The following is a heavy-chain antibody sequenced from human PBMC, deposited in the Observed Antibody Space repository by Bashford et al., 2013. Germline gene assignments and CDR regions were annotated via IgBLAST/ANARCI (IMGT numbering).Heavy chain of an antibody. CDR2: VIPIPKIL. D-gene: IGHD6-6*01. CDR1: GYTFDRYG. CDR3: AIRVAAYSSSSAVNYYGMDV. J-gene: IGHJ6*02. Sequence: VASVKVSCKASGYTFDRYGINWCDRPLDKGLSGWEGVIPIPKILNYAQKFQGRVTFTADKSTSTAYMELSSLRSEDTAVYYCAIRVAAYSSSSAVNYYGMDVWGQGTTVTVSS. V-gene: IGHV1-69*10.